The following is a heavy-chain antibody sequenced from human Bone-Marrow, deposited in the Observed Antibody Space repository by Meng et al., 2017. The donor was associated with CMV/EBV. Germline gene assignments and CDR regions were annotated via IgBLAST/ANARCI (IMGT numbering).Heavy chain of an antibody. Sequence: ALVKVSCKASEYTFTGYYMHWVRQAPGQGLEWMGWINPQSGGTNYAQKFQGRVTLTRDTSISTGYMELSRLRSDDTAVYYCVRELLHTSSHPFDYWGQGALVTVSS. J-gene: IGHJ4*02. CDR3: VRELLHTSSHPFDY. CDR1: EYTFTGYY. D-gene: IGHD6-6*01. CDR2: INPQSGGT. V-gene: IGHV1-2*02.